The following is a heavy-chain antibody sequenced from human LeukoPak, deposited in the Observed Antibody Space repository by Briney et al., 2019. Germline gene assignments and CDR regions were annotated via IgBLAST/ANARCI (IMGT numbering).Heavy chain of an antibody. CDR3: ARARLRRGYFDY. D-gene: IGHD4-17*01. CDR1: GGSFSGYY. J-gene: IGHJ4*02. V-gene: IGHV4-34*01. Sequence: SETLSLTCAVYGGSFSGYYRSWIRQPPGKGLEWIGEINHSGSTNYNPSLKSRVTISVDTSKNQFSLKLSSVTAADTAVYYCARARLRRGYFDYWGQGTLVTVSS. CDR2: INHSGST.